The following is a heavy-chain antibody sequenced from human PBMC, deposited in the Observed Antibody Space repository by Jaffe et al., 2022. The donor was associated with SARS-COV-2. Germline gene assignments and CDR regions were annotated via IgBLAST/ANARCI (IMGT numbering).Heavy chain of an antibody. Sequence: QVHLQESGPGLVKPSETLTLICTVPDASIESFFWHWIRQPAGKGLEWIGRVYPRGSANRNPSLKSRVTMSLDTSKSQFSLTLTSVTAADTAMYYCAREGGAGRGLDHWGQGTLVTVSS. D-gene: IGHD3-10*01. CDR1: DASIESFF. CDR3: AREGGAGRGLDH. V-gene: IGHV4-4*07. J-gene: IGHJ4*02. CDR2: VYPRGSA.